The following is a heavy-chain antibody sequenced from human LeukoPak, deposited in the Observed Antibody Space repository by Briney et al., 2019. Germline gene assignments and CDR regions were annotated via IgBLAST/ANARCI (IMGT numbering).Heavy chain of an antibody. D-gene: IGHD3-16*02. Sequence: ASVTVSFTASTYISSDFGISWVRLAPGGGLEWMGWVSGDNGQTNYGHKFYGRVTMTMETSTNTASMELRGLRSDDTAIYYCARVYLYTTGWSAAYYYFMDVWGKGTTVIVSS. CDR3: ARVYLYTTGWSAAYYYFMDV. CDR1: TYISSDFG. CDR2: VSGDNGQT. J-gene: IGHJ6*03. V-gene: IGHV1-18*01.